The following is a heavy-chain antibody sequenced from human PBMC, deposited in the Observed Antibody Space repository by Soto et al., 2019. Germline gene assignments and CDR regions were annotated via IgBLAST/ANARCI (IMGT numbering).Heavy chain of an antibody. V-gene: IGHV1-18*01. J-gene: IGHJ5*02. D-gene: IGHD2-8*02. CDR1: GYTCTSYG. Sequence: QVQLVQSGAEVKKPGASVKVSCKASGYTCTSYGISWVRQAPGQGLQWMGWISADTGNTHCAQKLQGRVTMTTDTSTSPSYMELRTLRSDDTAVYYCERDGGVQARFDPWGQGTLVTVSS. CDR2: ISADTGNT. CDR3: ERDGGVQARFDP.